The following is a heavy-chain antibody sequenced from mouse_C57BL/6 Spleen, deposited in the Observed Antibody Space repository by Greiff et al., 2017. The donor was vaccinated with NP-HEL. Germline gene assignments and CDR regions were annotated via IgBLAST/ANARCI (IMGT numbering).Heavy chain of an antibody. J-gene: IGHJ3*01. CDR2: INPNNGGT. CDR1: GYTFTDYN. CDR3: ARLVYYSSPWFAY. V-gene: IGHV1-18*01. D-gene: IGHD1-1*01. Sequence: VQLQQSGPELVKPGASVKIPCKASGYTFTDYNMDWVKQSHGKSLEWIGDINPNNGGTIYNHKFKGKVTLTVDKSSSTAYMELRGLTSEDTAVYNCARLVYYSSPWFAYWGQGTLVTVSA.